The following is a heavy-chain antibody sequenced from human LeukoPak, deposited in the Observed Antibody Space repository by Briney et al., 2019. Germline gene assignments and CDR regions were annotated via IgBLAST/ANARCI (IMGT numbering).Heavy chain of an antibody. Sequence: SVKVSCKDSGFTFLKSAVQWVRQTRGQRLEWIGWIVVGSGNTNYAQKFSERVSISRDMSTNTAYMELSGLRSEDTAVYYCVADVVSAVGVLASWGQGTLVTVSS. CDR1: GFTFLKSA. D-gene: IGHD2-15*01. CDR3: VADVVSAVGVLAS. CDR2: IVVGSGNT. V-gene: IGHV1-58*01. J-gene: IGHJ5*02.